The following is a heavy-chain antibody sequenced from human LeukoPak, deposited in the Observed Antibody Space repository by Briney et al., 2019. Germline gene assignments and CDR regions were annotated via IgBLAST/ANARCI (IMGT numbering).Heavy chain of an antibody. J-gene: IGHJ4*02. D-gene: IGHD6-19*01. V-gene: IGHV3-9*01. CDR1: GFTFDDYA. CDR3: AKDRRQWLVGSPDY. CDR2: ISWNSGSI. Sequence: PGGSLRLSCAASGFTFDDYAMHWVRQAPGKGLEWVSGISWNSGSIGYADSVKGRFTISRDNAKNSLYLQMNSLRAEDTALYYCAKDRRQWLVGSPDYWGQGTLVTVSS.